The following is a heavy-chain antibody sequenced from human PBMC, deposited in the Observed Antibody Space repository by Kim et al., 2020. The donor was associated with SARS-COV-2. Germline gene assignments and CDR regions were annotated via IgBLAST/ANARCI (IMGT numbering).Heavy chain of an antibody. Sequence: GFTFSSHWMHWVRQAPGKGLVWVSRINSDGSTTSYADSVKGRFTISRDNAKNTLYLQMNSLRAEDTAVYYCARRQFSSGWYYFDYWGQGTLAT. V-gene: IGHV3-74*01. CDR1: GFTFSSHW. D-gene: IGHD6-19*01. CDR2: INSDGSTT. CDR3: ARRQFSSGWYYFDY. J-gene: IGHJ4*02.